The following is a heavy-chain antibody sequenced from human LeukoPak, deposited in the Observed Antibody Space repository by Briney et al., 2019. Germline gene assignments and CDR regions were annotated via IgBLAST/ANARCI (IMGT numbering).Heavy chain of an antibody. V-gene: IGHV4-59*01. CDR1: GGSISSYY. J-gene: IGHJ5*02. CDR3: ARAEITIFGARFGWFDP. D-gene: IGHD3-3*01. CDR2: IYCSGST. Sequence: SETLFLTCTVSGGSISSYYWSWVRQPPGKGLEWVGSIYCSGSTNYNASLKSRLTISVDPSKNQFSLELSSVTAADTAVYYCARAEITIFGARFGWFDPWGQGALVTVSP.